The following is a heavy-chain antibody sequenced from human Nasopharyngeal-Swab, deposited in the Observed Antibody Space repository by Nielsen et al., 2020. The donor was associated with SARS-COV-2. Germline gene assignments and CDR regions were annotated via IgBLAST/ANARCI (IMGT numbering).Heavy chain of an antibody. J-gene: IGHJ3*02. D-gene: IGHD1-26*01. CDR3: ARDGLVSGSYDAFDI. CDR2: INPSGGST. CDR1: GYTCSSNY. V-gene: IGHV1-46*01. Sequence: ASVKVSGKASGYTCSSNYMHWVRQAPGQGLEWMGIINPSGGSTSYAQKFQGRVTMTRDTSTSTVYMELSSLRSEDTAVYYCARDGLVSGSYDAFDIWGQGTMVTVSS.